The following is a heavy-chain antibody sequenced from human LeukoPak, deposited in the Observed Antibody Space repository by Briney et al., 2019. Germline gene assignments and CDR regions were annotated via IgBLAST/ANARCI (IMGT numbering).Heavy chain of an antibody. J-gene: IGHJ4*02. V-gene: IGHV1-2*02. CDR2: INPNSGGT. D-gene: IGHD3-10*01. Sequence: ASVKVSCKASGYTFTGYYMHWVRQAPGQGLEWMGWINPNSGGTNYAQKFQGRVTMTRDTSISTAYMELSRLRSDDTAVYYCARVGSGSYYSATLDYWGQGTLVTVSS. CDR3: ARVGSGSYYSATLDY. CDR1: GYTFTGYY.